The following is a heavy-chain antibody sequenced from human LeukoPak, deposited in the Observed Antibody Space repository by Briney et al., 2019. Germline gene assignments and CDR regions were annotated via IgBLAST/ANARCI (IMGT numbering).Heavy chain of an antibody. D-gene: IGHD2/OR15-2a*01. Sequence: AASVKVSCKASGYTFTSYYMHWVRQAPGQGLEWMGWINPNSGGTNYAQKFQGWATMTRDTSISTAYMELSRLRSDDTAVYYCAREEEYDAFDIWGQGTMVTVSS. CDR2: INPNSGGT. V-gene: IGHV1-2*04. CDR3: AREEEYDAFDI. J-gene: IGHJ3*02. CDR1: GYTFTSYY.